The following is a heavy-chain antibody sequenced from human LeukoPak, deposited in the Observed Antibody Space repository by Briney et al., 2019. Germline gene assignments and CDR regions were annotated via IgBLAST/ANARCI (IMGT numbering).Heavy chain of an antibody. J-gene: IGHJ5*02. CDR3: ARRIRYYTGSGSYYSWFDP. V-gene: IGHV4-39*01. CDR2: IYYSGTT. D-gene: IGHD3-10*01. CDR1: GDSISSRTYC. Sequence: SQTLSLTCTVSGDSISSRTYCWGWIRQPPGKGLEWIGSIYYSGTTYYNPSLKSRVTISVDTSKNQFSLKLSSVTAADTAVYYCARRIRYYTGSGSYYSWFDPWGQGTLVTVSS.